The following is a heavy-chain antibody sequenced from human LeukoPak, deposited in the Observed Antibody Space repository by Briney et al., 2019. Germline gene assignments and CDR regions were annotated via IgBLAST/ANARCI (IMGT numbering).Heavy chain of an antibody. CDR2: IYHSGTTYSGST. Sequence: SETLSLTCNVSGASMSNYYWVWIRQPPGKGLEWIGSIYHSGTTYSGSTYYNPSLKSRVTISLDTSKNQFSLKVGSMTAADTAVYYCAKDRGLDSSSWYRGTHYWGQGTLVTVSS. CDR1: GASMSNYY. V-gene: IGHV4-39*07. D-gene: IGHD6-13*01. CDR3: AKDRGLDSSSWYRGTHY. J-gene: IGHJ4*02.